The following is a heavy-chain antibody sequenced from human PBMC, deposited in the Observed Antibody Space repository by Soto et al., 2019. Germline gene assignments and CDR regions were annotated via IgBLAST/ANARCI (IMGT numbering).Heavy chain of an antibody. Sequence: GESLKISCNASGYSFTDYWIGSVRQMPGKGLEWMAIIYPGDSDARYRPSFQGQVTISADKSINTAYLQWSSLKASDTAMYYCARSRITGTTWSVDKWGQGTLVTVSS. J-gene: IGHJ4*02. V-gene: IGHV5-51*01. CDR1: GYSFTDYW. D-gene: IGHD1-20*01. CDR3: ARSRITGTTWSVDK. CDR2: IYPGDSDA.